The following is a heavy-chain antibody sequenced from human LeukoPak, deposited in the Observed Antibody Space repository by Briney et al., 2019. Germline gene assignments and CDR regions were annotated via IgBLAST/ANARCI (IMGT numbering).Heavy chain of an antibody. D-gene: IGHD4-11*01. CDR3: VRDRETTVTTLDF. Sequence: KPGGSLRLSCAASGFTFSDYYMSWIRQAPGKGPEWVSYISSSGSTIYYADSVKGRFTISRDNAKNTLYLQMSSLRAEDTAVYYCVRDRETTVTTLDFWGQGTVVTVSS. J-gene: IGHJ4*02. V-gene: IGHV3-11*04. CDR1: GFTFSDYY. CDR2: ISSSGSTI.